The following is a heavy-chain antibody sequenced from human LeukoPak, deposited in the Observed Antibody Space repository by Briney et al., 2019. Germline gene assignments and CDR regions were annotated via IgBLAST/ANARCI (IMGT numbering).Heavy chain of an antibody. CDR1: GFTVSSNY. Sequence: GGSLRLSCAASGFTVSSNYMSWVRQAPGKGLEWVSVIYSGGSTYYADSVKGRFTISRHNSKNTLYLQMNSLRAEDTAVYYCARGGAAGCPLTFDYWGQGTLVTVSS. V-gene: IGHV3-53*04. CDR2: IYSGGST. J-gene: IGHJ4*02. D-gene: IGHD6-13*01. CDR3: ARGGAAGCPLTFDY.